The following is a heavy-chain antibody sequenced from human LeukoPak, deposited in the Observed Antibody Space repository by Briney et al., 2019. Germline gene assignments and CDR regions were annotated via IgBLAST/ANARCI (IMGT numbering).Heavy chain of an antibody. J-gene: IGHJ4*02. V-gene: IGHV4-59*01. Sequence: SETLSLTCTVSGGSISSYYWSWVRQPPGRGLERIGYIYYSGSTNYNPSLKSRVTISVDTSKNQFSLKLSSVTAADTAVYYCARADEVAVAGFDYWGQGTLVTVSS. CDR2: IYYSGST. CDR3: ARADEVAVAGFDY. CDR1: GGSISSYY. D-gene: IGHD6-19*01.